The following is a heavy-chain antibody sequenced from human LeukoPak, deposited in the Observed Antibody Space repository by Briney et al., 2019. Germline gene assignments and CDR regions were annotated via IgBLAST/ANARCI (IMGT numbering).Heavy chain of an antibody. Sequence: PSETLSPTCRVYGRSLSGYSSSWIRPPPRNGLEWIGEIKPSGSTNYNPSLKSRVTISVGTSKNQFSLKLSSVTAADTAVYYCARARGGPKPRPAAAPLPDYWGQGTLVTVSS. D-gene: IGHD2-2*01. CDR2: IKPSGST. CDR3: ARARGGPKPRPAAAPLPDY. V-gene: IGHV4-34*01. CDR1: GRSLSGYS. J-gene: IGHJ4*02.